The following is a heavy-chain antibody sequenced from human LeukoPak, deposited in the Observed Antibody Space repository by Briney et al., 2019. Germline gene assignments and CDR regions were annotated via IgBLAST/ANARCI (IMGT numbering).Heavy chain of an antibody. CDR3: AKDMTYGDSTKGEIDY. CDR2: ISYDGSNK. J-gene: IGHJ4*02. CDR1: GFTFSSYG. Sequence: PGRSLRPSCAASGFTFSSYGMHWVRQAPGKGLEWVAVISYDGSNKYYADSVKGRFTISRDNSKNTLYLQMNSLRAEDTAVYYCAKDMTYGDSTKGEIDYWGQGTLVTVSS. D-gene: IGHD3-16*01. V-gene: IGHV3-30*18.